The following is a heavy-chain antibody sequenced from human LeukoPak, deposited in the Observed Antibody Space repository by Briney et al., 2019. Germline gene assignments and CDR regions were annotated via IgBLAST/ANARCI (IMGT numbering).Heavy chain of an antibody. CDR2: ISYNGDTT. D-gene: IGHD3-10*01. Sequence: TGGSLRLSCAASGFTFDDYAMHWVRQAPGKGLEWVSLISYNGDTTSYADSVKGRFTISRDNSKNSLYLQMNSLRAEDTALYYCVKGSSQWFGELSLIWGQGSLVTVSS. CDR3: VKGSSQWFGELSLI. J-gene: IGHJ4*02. CDR1: GFTFDDYA. V-gene: IGHV3-43D*03.